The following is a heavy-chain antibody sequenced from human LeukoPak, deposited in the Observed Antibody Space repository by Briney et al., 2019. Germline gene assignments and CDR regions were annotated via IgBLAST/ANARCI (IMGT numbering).Heavy chain of an antibody. CDR1: GYTFTGHY. Sequence: GASVKVSCKASGYTFTGHYIHWVRQAPGQGLEWMGWIIPASGGTNYAQKFQGRVTMTWDTSISTAYMELARLRSDDTAVYYCARDLSEDSSGYYYYYYMDVWGKGTTVTISS. CDR2: IIPASGGT. V-gene: IGHV1-2*02. CDR3: ARDLSEDSSGYYYYYYMDV. J-gene: IGHJ6*03. D-gene: IGHD3-22*01.